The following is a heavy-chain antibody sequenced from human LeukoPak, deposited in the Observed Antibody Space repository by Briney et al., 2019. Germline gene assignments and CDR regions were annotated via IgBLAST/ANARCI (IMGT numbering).Heavy chain of an antibody. V-gene: IGHV3-43*02. CDR1: VFTFDDYA. J-gene: IGHJ4*02. CDR2: FSGDGGST. CDR3: AKDNMNDFWSGTPDY. Sequence: GGGLRLSCATPVFTFDDYAMHWVPQAPGKGLELVSLFSGDGGSTYYADSVKGRFTISRDNSKNSLYLQMNSLRTEDTALYYCAKDNMNDFWSGTPDYWGQGTLVTVSS. D-gene: IGHD3-3*01.